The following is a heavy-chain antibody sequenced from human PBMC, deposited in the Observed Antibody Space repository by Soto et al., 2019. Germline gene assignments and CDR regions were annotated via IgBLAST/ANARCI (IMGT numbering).Heavy chain of an antibody. CDR3: AKNVIAAAGVLIFDY. CDR2: ISGSGGST. J-gene: IGHJ4*02. V-gene: IGHV3-23*01. D-gene: IGHD6-13*01. CDR1: GFTFSSYA. Sequence: EVQLLESGGGLVQPGGSLRLSCAASGFTFSSYAMSWVRQAPGKGLEWGSAISGSGGSTYYADYVKGRFTISRDNSKNTLYLQMNSLRAEDTAVYYCAKNVIAAAGVLIFDYWGQGTLVTVSS.